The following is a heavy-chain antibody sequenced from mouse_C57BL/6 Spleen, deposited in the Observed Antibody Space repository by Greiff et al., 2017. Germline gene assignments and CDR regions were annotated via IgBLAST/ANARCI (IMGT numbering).Heavy chain of an antibody. J-gene: IGHJ4*01. CDR2: IYPGDGDT. Sequence: QVQLQQSGPELVKPGASVKISCKASGYAFSSSWMNWVKQRPGKGLEWIGRIYPGDGDTNYNRKFKGKATLTADKSSSTAYMQLSSLTSEDSAVYFWARGWVVALDYYAMDYWGQGTSVTVSS. V-gene: IGHV1-82*01. D-gene: IGHD1-1*01. CDR3: ARGWVVALDYYAMDY. CDR1: GYAFSSSW.